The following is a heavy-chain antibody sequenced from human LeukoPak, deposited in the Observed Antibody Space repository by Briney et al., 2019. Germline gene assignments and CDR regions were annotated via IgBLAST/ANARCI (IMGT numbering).Heavy chain of an antibody. V-gene: IGHV3-74*01. D-gene: IGHD6-13*01. Sequence: GGSLRLSCAASGITISSYWMHWVRQAPGKGLVWVSRINSDGSSTSYADSVKGRFTISRDNAKNTLYLQMNSLRAEDTAVYYCARAVESSWYYYYYMDVWGKGATVTVSS. CDR2: INSDGSST. J-gene: IGHJ6*03. CDR3: ARAVESSWYYYYYMDV. CDR1: GITISSYW.